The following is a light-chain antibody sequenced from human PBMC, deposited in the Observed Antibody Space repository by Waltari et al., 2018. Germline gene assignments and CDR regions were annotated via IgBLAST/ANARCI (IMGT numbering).Light chain of an antibody. CDR1: QSVSNY. V-gene: IGKV3-11*01. CDR3: QQRSNWPLT. Sequence: EIVLTQSPATLSLSPGERATLPCSASQSVSNYLGWYQQKPGQAPRLLIYDASNRATGIPARFSGSGSGTDFTLTINSLEPEDFAVYYCQQRSNWPLTFGGGTKVEIK. CDR2: DAS. J-gene: IGKJ4*01.